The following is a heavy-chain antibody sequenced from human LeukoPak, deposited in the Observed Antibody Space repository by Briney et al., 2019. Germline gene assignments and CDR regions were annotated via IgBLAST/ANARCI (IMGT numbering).Heavy chain of an antibody. CDR1: GFTFSSYW. D-gene: IGHD1-26*01. CDR3: AGSRVYGGGDY. Sequence: GGSLRLSCAASGFTFSSYWMHWVRQAPGKGLEWVAVISYDGSNKYYADSVKGRFTISRDNSKNTLYLQMNSLRAEDTAVYYCAGSRVYGGGDYWGQGTLVTVSS. V-gene: IGHV3-30*03. CDR2: ISYDGSNK. J-gene: IGHJ4*02.